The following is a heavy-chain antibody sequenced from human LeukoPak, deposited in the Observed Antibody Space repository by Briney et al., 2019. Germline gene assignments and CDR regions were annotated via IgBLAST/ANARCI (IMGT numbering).Heavy chain of an antibody. CDR1: GFTFSSYT. Sequence: PGGSLRLSCTGSGFTFSSYTMNWVRQAPGQGPEWVSSISPSGSSTWNADSVRGRSSISRDNGKSSVYLQMNSLRGEDTAVYYCARDFLGESGAVGCWGQGTLVTVSS. J-gene: IGHJ4*02. D-gene: IGHD3-10*01. CDR3: ARDFLGESGAVGC. CDR2: ISPSGSST. V-gene: IGHV3-21*01.